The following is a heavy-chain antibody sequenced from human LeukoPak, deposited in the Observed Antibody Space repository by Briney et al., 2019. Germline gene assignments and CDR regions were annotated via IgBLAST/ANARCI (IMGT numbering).Heavy chain of an antibody. CDR3: ARRAGAYSHPYDY. CDR2: IYSDNT. CDR1: GFTFSSSW. Sequence: GGSLRLSCAASGFTFSSSWMSWVRQAPGKGLEWVSFIYSDNTHYSDSVKGRFTISRDNSKNTLYLQMNSLRAEDTAVYYCARRAGAYSHPYDYWGQGTLVTVSS. J-gene: IGHJ4*02. D-gene: IGHD4/OR15-4a*01. V-gene: IGHV3-53*01.